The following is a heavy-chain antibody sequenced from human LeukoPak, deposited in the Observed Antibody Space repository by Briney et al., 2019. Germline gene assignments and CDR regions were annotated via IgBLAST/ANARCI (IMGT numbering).Heavy chain of an antibody. D-gene: IGHD4-17*01. CDR1: GGSISSYY. V-gene: IGHV4-30-4*08. CDR3: ARSTVTTPIFDY. Sequence: PSETLSLTCTVSGGSISSYYWSWIRQPPGKGLEWIGYIYYSGSTYYNPSLKSRVTISVDTSKNQFSLKLSSVTAADTAVYYCARSTVTTPIFDYWGQGTLVTVSS. CDR2: IYYSGST. J-gene: IGHJ4*02.